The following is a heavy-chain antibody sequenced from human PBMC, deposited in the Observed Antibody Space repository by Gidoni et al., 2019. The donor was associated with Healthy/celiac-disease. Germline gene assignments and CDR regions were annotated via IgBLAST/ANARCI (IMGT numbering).Heavy chain of an antibody. CDR2: IYYSDSA. V-gene: IGHV4-39*01. CDR1: GGSLSSSTYY. J-gene: IGHJ4*02. Sequence: QLQLQESGPGLVKPSETLSLTCTVSGGSLSSSTYYWGWIRQPPGKGLEWIGSIYYSDSAYYNPSLKSRVTISVDTSKNQFSLKLSSVTAADTAVYYCARGHYYGSATFDYWGQGTLVTVSA. D-gene: IGHD3-10*01. CDR3: ARGHYYGSATFDY.